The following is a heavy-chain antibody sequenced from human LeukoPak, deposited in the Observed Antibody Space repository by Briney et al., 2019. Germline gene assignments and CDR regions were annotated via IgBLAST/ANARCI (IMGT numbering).Heavy chain of an antibody. D-gene: IGHD5-12*01. V-gene: IGHV4-59*08. Sequence: PSETLSLTCTVSGGSISSYYWSWIRQPPGRGLEWIGYIYYSGSTNYNPSLKSRVTISVDTSKNQFSLKLSSVTAADTAVYYCASQYFGYSGYFDYWGQGTLVTVSS. CDR2: IYYSGST. CDR3: ASQYFGYSGYFDY. J-gene: IGHJ4*02. CDR1: GGSISSYY.